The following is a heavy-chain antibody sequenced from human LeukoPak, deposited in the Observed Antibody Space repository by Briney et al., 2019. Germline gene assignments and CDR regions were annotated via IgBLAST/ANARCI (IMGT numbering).Heavy chain of an antibody. CDR3: ASPKGSGSYVSFGY. CDR1: GGSFSGYY. CDR2: INHSEST. Sequence: PSETLSLTCAVYGGSFSGYYWTWIRQPPGKGLEWIGEINHSESTNYIPSLKSRVTISVDTSKNQFSLELTSVTAADTAVYYCASPKGSGSYVSFGYWGQGTLVTVSS. J-gene: IGHJ4*02. D-gene: IGHD1-26*01. V-gene: IGHV4-34*01.